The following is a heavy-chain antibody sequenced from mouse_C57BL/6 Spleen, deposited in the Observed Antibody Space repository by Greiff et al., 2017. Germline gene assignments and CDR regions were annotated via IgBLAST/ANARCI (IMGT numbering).Heavy chain of an antibody. CDR1: GYTFTSYW. CDR2: IYPGSGST. D-gene: IGHD4-1*01. Sequence: QVQLQQPGAELVKPGASVKMSCKASGYTFTSYWITWVKQRPGQGLEWIGDIYPGSGSTNYNEKFKSKATLTVDTSSSTAYMQLSSLTSEDSAVYYGARERTGTSRGYFDVWGTGTTVTVSS. CDR3: ARERTGTSRGYFDV. V-gene: IGHV1-55*01. J-gene: IGHJ1*03.